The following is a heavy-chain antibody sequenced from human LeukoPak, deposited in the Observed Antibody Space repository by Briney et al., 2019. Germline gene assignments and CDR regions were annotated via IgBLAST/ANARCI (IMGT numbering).Heavy chain of an antibody. CDR1: GGSFSDYY. Sequence: SETLSLTCTVYGGSFSDYYWGWIRQPPGKGLEWIGEIHPSGSTNYSPSLKSRVTISLDASKNQFSLKLSSVTAADTAVYYCARDSGYDLDYWDQGTLVTVSS. V-gene: IGHV4-34*01. CDR3: ARDSGYDLDY. J-gene: IGHJ4*02. D-gene: IGHD5-12*01. CDR2: IHPSGST.